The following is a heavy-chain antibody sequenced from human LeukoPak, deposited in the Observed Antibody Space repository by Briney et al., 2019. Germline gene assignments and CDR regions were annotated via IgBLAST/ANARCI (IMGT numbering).Heavy chain of an antibody. D-gene: IGHD3-3*01. CDR3: ARARITIFGVAYDAFDI. J-gene: IGHJ3*02. V-gene: IGHV4-59*01. CDR1: GGSISSYY. Sequence: KPSETLSLTCTGSGGSISSYYWSWIRQPPGKGLEWIGYIYYSGSTNYNPSLKSRVTISVDTSKNQFSLKLSSVTAADTAVYYCARARITIFGVAYDAFDIWGQGTMVTVSS. CDR2: IYYSGST.